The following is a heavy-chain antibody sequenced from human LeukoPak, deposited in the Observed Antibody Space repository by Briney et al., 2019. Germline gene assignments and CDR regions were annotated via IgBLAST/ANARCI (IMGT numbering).Heavy chain of an antibody. Sequence: GGSLRLSCAASGFTFSSYNMNWVRQAPGKGPEWVSYISSSSNTIYYADSVKGRFTISRDNAKNSLYLQMNSLRAEDTAVYYCARDRSGDDDFWSGHYTNYFDPWGQGTLVTVSS. D-gene: IGHD3-3*01. J-gene: IGHJ5*02. CDR3: ARDRSGDDDFWSGHYTNYFDP. CDR2: ISSSSNTI. CDR1: GFTFSSYN. V-gene: IGHV3-48*04.